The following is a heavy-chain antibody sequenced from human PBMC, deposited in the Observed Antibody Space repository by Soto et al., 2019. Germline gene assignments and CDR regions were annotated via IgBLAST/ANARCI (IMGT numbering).Heavy chain of an antibody. V-gene: IGHV1-18*01. J-gene: IGHJ6*02. Sequence: ASVKVSCKASGYIFASYGITWVRQDPGQGLEFMGFISPYNGDTDYAQNLQGRVTMTTDTSTSTAYMELRSLRSDDTAVYYCARGNRYYYYGMDVWGQGTTVTVSS. CDR1: GYIFASYG. CDR3: ARGNRYYYYGMDV. CDR2: ISPYNGDT.